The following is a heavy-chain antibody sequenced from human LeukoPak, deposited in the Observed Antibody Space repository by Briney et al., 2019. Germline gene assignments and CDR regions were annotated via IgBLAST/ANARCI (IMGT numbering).Heavy chain of an antibody. J-gene: IGHJ5*02. CDR2: MNPNSGNT. CDR3: ARDMIPYCSGGSCPNWFDP. Sequence: ASVKLSCKASGYTFTSYDINLVRHATGQGLELMGWMNPNSGNTGYAQKHQGRVTMTTDTATSTAYMELRRLRSDDTAVYYCARDMIPYCSGGSCPNWFDPWGQGTLVTVSS. CDR1: GYTFTSYD. V-gene: IGHV1-8*02. D-gene: IGHD2-15*01.